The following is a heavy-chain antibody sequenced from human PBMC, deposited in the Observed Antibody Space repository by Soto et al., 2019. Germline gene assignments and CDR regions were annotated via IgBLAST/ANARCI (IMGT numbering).Heavy chain of an antibody. D-gene: IGHD2-8*01. CDR2: INPSGGST. CDR3: ARLVDAPLLIAGLDP. J-gene: IGHJ5*02. Sequence: GASVKVSCKASGYTFTSYYMHWVRQAPGQGLEWMGIINPSGGSTSYAQKFQGRVTMTRDTSTSTVYMELSSLRSEDTAVYYCARLVDAPLLIAGLDPWGQGTLVTVSS. CDR1: GYTFTSYY. V-gene: IGHV1-46*01.